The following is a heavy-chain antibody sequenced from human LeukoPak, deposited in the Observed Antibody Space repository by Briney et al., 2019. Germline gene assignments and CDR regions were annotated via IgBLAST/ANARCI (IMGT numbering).Heavy chain of an antibody. J-gene: IGHJ4*02. V-gene: IGHV3-23*01. CDR2: ISASGGST. Sequence: GGSLRLSCAASGLTFSSYAMSWVRQAPGKGLEWVSAISASGGSTYYADSVKGRFTISRDNSKNTLFMQMNSLRAEDTAIYYCAKCFRTTVTTVDYWGQGTLVTVSS. D-gene: IGHD4-17*01. CDR3: AKCFRTTVTTVDY. CDR1: GLTFSSYA.